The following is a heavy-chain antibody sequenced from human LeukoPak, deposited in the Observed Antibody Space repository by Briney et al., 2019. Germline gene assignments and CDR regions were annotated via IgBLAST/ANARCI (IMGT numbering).Heavy chain of an antibody. CDR2: ISESGDKT. V-gene: IGHV3-23*01. Sequence: GGSLRLSCAASGFIFSNFAISWVRQAPGKGLEWVSSISESGDKTYYADSVKGRFTISRDNSKNTLYLQMNSLRAEDTAVYYCAKDIKASSVYYFDYWGQGTLVTVSS. CDR1: GFIFSNFA. CDR3: AKDIKASSVYYFDY. J-gene: IGHJ4*02. D-gene: IGHD5/OR15-5a*01.